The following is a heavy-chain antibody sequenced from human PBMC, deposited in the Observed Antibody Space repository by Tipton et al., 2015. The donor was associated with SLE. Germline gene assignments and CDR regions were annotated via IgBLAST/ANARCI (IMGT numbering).Heavy chain of an antibody. D-gene: IGHD6-19*01. CDR3: ARQGGQWLDFDY. V-gene: IGHV4-39*01. CDR2: MHHGGGT. Sequence: TLSLTCTVSGGSISTGAYYWGWIRQPPGKGMEWIGSMHHGGGTFCSPSLKSRVTISLDTSMNQFSLKLSSVTAADTAVYYCARQGGQWLDFDYWGQGTLVTVSS. CDR1: GGSISTGAYY. J-gene: IGHJ4*02.